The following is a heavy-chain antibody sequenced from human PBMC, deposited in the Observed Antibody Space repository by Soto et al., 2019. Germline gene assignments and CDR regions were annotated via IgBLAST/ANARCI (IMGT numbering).Heavy chain of an antibody. V-gene: IGHV4-31*03. D-gene: IGHD3-16*02. J-gene: IGHJ3*02. CDR2: IYYSGST. CDR3: ARADAAYDYIWGSYRPDAFDI. CDR1: GGSISSGGYY. Sequence: SETLSLTCTVSGGSISSGGYYWSWIRQHPGKGLEWIGYIYYSGSTYYNPSLKSRVAISVDTSKNQFSLKLSSVTAADTAVYYCARADAAYDYIWGSYRPDAFDIWGQGTMVTVSS.